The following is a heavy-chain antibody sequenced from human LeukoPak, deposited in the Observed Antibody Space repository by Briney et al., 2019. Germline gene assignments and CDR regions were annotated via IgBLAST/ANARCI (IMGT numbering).Heavy chain of an antibody. J-gene: IGHJ5*02. D-gene: IGHD6-13*01. CDR1: GYTFTGYY. CDR3: ARRIAAAGNNWFDP. V-gene: IGHV1-2*06. Sequence: GASVKVSCKASGYTFTGYYIHWVRQAPGQGLEWMGRINPISGGTNYAQKFQGRVTMTRDTSISTAYMELSRLTSDDTAVYYFARRIAAAGNNWFDPWGQGTLVTVSS. CDR2: INPISGGT.